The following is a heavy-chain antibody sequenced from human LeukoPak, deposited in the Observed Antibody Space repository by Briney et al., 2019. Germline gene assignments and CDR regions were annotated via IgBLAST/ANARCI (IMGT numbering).Heavy chain of an antibody. D-gene: IGHD3-10*01. V-gene: IGHV4-59*08. CDR1: GGSISSNY. Sequence: PSETLSLTCTVSGGSISSNYWSWLRQPPGKGLEWIGYIYYSGYTNYNPSLKSRVTISVETSNNQFSLKLSSVPAADTAVYYCARHFDHVGSGIYEYWGQGTLVTVSS. CDR2: IYYSGYT. CDR3: ARHFDHVGSGIYEY. J-gene: IGHJ4*02.